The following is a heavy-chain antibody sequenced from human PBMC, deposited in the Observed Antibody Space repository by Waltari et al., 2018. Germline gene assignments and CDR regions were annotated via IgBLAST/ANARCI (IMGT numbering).Heavy chain of an antibody. J-gene: IGHJ6*03. V-gene: IGHV4-59*08. CDR2: IYYSGST. CDR1: GGPISSYY. CDR3: ARTGARDYYMDV. Sequence: QVQLQESGPGLVKPSATLSLTCTVPGGPISSYYWSWIRQPPGKGLEWIGFIYYSGSTKYNPSLKSRVTISVDTSKNQFSLKLSSVTAADTAVYYCARTGARDYYMDVWGKGTTVTISS. D-gene: IGHD3-10*01.